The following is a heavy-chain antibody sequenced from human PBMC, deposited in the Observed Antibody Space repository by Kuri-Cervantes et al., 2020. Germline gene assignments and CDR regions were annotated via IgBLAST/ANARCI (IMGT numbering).Heavy chain of an antibody. D-gene: IGHD3-10*01. CDR2: ISSSSSYI. Sequence: GESLKISCAASGFTFSSYSMNWVRQAPGKGLEWVSSISSSSSYIYYADSVKGRFTISRDNAKNSLYLQMNSLTAADTAVYYCARELGGWFGELHYWGQGTLVTVSS. CDR1: GFTFSSYS. J-gene: IGHJ4*02. CDR3: ARELGGWFGELHY. V-gene: IGHV3-21*01.